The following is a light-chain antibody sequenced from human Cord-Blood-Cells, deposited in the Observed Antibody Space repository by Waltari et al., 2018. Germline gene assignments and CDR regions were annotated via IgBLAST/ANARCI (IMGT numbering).Light chain of an antibody. V-gene: IGKV1-13*02. Sequence: ALQLTQSPSSLSASVGDRVTITYRAGQGISSALAWYQQKPGKAPKLLIYAASSWDSGVPSRFSGSGSGTDFTLTISSLQPEDFATYYCKQFNSYPYTFGQGTKLEIK. CDR3: KQFNSYPYT. J-gene: IGKJ2*01. CDR1: QGISSA. CDR2: AAS.